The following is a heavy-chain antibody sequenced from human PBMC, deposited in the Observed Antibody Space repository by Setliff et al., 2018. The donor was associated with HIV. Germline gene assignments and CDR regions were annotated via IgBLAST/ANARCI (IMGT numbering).Heavy chain of an antibody. CDR1: GYSISSDYY. CDR3: ARLRITMIMMLNYFDY. Sequence: SETLSLTCAVSGYSISSDYYWGWIRQPPGKGLEWIGDISHSGSTYYNPSLKSRVTMSVDTSKNQFSLRLTSVTAADTAVYFCARLRITMIMMLNYFDYWGQGTLVTVSS. CDR2: ISHSGST. D-gene: IGHD3-22*01. V-gene: IGHV4-38-2*01. J-gene: IGHJ4*02.